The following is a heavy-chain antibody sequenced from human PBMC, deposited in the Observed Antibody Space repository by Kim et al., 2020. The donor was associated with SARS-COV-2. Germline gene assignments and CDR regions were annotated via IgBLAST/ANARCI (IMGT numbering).Heavy chain of an antibody. V-gene: IGHV3-33*01. D-gene: IGHD4-17*01. CDR3: ARGIDDYGDPYFDY. Sequence: ADSVKGRFTISRDNSKNRLYLQMNSLRAEDTAVYYCARGIDDYGDPYFDYWGQGTLVTVSS. J-gene: IGHJ4*02.